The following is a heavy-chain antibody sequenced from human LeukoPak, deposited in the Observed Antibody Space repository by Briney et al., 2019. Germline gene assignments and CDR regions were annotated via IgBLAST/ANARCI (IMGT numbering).Heavy chain of an antibody. CDR3: ARLHGVGGGDYLNGFDI. CDR2: MYPGDSDT. CDR1: GYSFTSYW. D-gene: IGHD4-17*01. J-gene: IGHJ3*02. V-gene: IGHV5-51*01. Sequence: GESLKISCKGSGYSFTSYWIGWVRQMPGKGLEGMGTMYPGDSDTRYSPSFQGQVTISADKSISTAYLQWNSLKASDTAMYYCARLHGVGGGDYLNGFDIWGQGTMVTVSS.